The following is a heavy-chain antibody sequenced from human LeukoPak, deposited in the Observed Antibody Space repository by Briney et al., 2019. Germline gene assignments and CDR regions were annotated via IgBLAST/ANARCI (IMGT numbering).Heavy chain of an antibody. D-gene: IGHD3-10*01. CDR2: ISGSGGST. CDR3: AKIMVRGVPTDY. J-gene: IGHJ4*02. Sequence: GGPLRLSCAASGFTFSSYAMSWLRQAPGKGLEWVSAISGSGGSTYYADSVKGRFTISRDNSKNTLYLQMNSLRAEDTAVYYCAKIMVRGVPTDYWGQGTLGTVSS. V-gene: IGHV3-23*01. CDR1: GFTFSSYA.